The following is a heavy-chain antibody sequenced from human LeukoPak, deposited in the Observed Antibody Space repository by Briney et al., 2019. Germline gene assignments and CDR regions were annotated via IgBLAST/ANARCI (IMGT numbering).Heavy chain of an antibody. CDR1: GGSISSYY. Sequence: SETLSLTCTVSGGSISSYYWSWIRQPPGKGLEWIGYIYYSGSTNYNPSLKSRVTISVDTSKNQFSLKLSSVTAADTAVYYCARGEGAPYDSSPAFRGDFDYWGQGTLVTVSS. J-gene: IGHJ4*02. D-gene: IGHD3-22*01. V-gene: IGHV4-59*12. CDR3: ARGEGAPYDSSPAFRGDFDY. CDR2: IYYSGST.